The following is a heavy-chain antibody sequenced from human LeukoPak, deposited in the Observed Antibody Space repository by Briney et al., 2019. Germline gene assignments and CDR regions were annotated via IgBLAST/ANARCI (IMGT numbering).Heavy chain of an antibody. D-gene: IGHD3-3*01. V-gene: IGHV4-39*01. CDR3: ARQKYDFWSGIRDAFDI. Sequence: SETLSLTCTVSGGSISSSSYYWGWIRQPPGKGLEWIGSIYYSGSTYYNPSLKGRVTISVDTSKNQFSLKLSSVTAADTAVYYCARQKYDFWSGIRDAFDIWGQGTMVTVSS. CDR1: GGSISSSSYY. J-gene: IGHJ3*02. CDR2: IYYSGST.